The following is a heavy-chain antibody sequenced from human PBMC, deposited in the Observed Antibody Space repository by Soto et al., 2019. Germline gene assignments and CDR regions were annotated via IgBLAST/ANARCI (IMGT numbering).Heavy chain of an antibody. Sequence: GASVKVSCKASGYTFTNYGISWVRQAPGQGLEWMGWINANNGNTNYAQTLQGRITMTTDTSTSTAYMELRSLSSDDTAVYYCARDTMTGYLQFDYWGQGTLVTVSS. CDR1: GYTFTNYG. D-gene: IGHD3-9*01. CDR2: INANNGNT. V-gene: IGHV1-18*01. CDR3: ARDTMTGYLQFDY. J-gene: IGHJ4*02.